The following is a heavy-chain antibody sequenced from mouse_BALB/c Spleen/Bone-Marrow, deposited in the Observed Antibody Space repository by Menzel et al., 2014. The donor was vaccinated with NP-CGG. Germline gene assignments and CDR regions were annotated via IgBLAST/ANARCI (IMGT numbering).Heavy chain of an antibody. CDR1: GFTFSDAW. J-gene: IGHJ2*01. V-gene: IGHV6-6*01. Sequence: EVHLVESGGGLVQPGGSMKLSCAASGFTFSDAWMDWVRQSPEKGLEWVAEIRSKANIHATYYAESVKGRFTISRDDSKSSVYLQMNSLRAEDTGIYYCTRPATATHFDYWGQGTTLTVSS. D-gene: IGHD1-2*01. CDR2: IRSKANIHAT. CDR3: TRPATATHFDY.